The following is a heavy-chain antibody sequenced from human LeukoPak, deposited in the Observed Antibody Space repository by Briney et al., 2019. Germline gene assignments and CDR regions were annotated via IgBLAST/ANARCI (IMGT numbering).Heavy chain of an antibody. Sequence: PGGSLRLSCTASGFSFRSYGMHWVRQTAGRGLEWLAFMRYDGKEEYYADSVKGRFTISRDNSKNTLYLQMNSLRAEDTAVYYCARVGDYENSGSQPFDYWGQGTLVTVSS. V-gene: IGHV3-30*02. CDR3: ARVGDYENSGSQPFDY. D-gene: IGHD3-22*01. CDR2: MRYDGKEE. CDR1: GFSFRSYG. J-gene: IGHJ4*02.